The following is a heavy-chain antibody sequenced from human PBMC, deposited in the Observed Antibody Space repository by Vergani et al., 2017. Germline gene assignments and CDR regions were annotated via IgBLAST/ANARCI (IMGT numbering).Heavy chain of an antibody. D-gene: IGHD3-10*01. J-gene: IGHJ4*02. V-gene: IGHV5-10-1*03. Sequence: EVQLVQSGAEVKKPGESLRISCKGSGYRFTSNWISWVRQMPGKGLEWMGRIDPSDSYTHYSPSFQGHVTISADKSITTAYLQWSSLKASDSAMYYCMVWFGEGRGDYWGQGTLVTVSS. CDR2: IDPSDSYT. CDR1: GYRFTSNW. CDR3: MVWFGEGRGDY.